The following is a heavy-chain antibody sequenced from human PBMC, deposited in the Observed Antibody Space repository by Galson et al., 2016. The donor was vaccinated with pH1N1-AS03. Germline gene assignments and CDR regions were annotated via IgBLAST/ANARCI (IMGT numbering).Heavy chain of an antibody. CDR2: ISGYNGNT. Sequence: SCKASGYTFNTYGIAWVRQAPGQGLEWVAWISGYNGNTNYAQKVQGRVTVTTDISTSTAFMELRSLTPDDTAVYYCARDGIDMTGTGGAEFDYWGQGTQVTVSS. D-gene: IGHD3-9*01. CDR3: ARDGIDMTGTGGAEFDY. CDR1: GYTFNTYG. V-gene: IGHV1-18*01. J-gene: IGHJ4*02.